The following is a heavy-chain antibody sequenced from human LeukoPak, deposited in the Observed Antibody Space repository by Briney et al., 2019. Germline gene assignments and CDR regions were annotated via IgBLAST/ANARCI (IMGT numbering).Heavy chain of an antibody. CDR1: GGSISSSSYY. Sequence: SETLSPTCTVSGGSISSSSYYWGWIRQPPGKGLEWIGSIYYSGSTYYNPSLKSRVTISVDTSKNQFSLKLSSVTAADTAVYYCARSSWPQRNYFDYWGQGTLVTVSS. V-gene: IGHV4-39*07. D-gene: IGHD6-13*01. CDR2: IYYSGST. J-gene: IGHJ4*02. CDR3: ARSSWPQRNYFDY.